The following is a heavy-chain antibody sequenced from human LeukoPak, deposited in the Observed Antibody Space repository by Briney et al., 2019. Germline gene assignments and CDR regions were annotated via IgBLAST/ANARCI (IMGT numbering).Heavy chain of an antibody. V-gene: IGHV1-69*13. Sequence: ASVKVSCKASGYTFTSYAISWVRQAPGQGLEWMGGIIPIFGTANYAQKFQGRVTITADESTSTAYMELSSLRSEDTAVYYCARDSITMVRGVIVAFDIWGQGTMVTVSS. D-gene: IGHD3-10*01. CDR1: GYTFTSYA. J-gene: IGHJ3*02. CDR3: ARDSITMVRGVIVAFDI. CDR2: IIPIFGTA.